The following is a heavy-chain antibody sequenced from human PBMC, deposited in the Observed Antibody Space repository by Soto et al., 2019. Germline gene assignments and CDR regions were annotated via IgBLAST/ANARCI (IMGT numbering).Heavy chain of an antibody. J-gene: IGHJ6*02. D-gene: IGHD3-22*01. CDR3: AKMAGYYDSSGYPKFYYYGMDV. V-gene: IGHV3-23*01. CDR2: ISGSGGST. Sequence: PGGSLRLSCAASGLIFSSYAMIWVRQAPGKGLEWVSAISGSGGSTYYADSVRGRFTISRDNSKNTLYLQMNSLRAEDTAVYYCAKMAGYYDSSGYPKFYYYGMDVWGQGTTVTVSS. CDR1: GLIFSSYA.